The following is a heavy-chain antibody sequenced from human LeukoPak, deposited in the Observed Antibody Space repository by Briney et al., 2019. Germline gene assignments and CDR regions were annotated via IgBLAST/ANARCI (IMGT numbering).Heavy chain of an antibody. V-gene: IGHV1-8*01. J-gene: IGHJ6*03. CDR1: GYTFTSYD. D-gene: IGHD6-13*01. CDR3: ARATYSRPGDFGDYYYMDV. Sequence: ASVKVPCKASGYTFTSYDFNWVRQPTGQGLEWMGWMNPNSGNTGYAQKFQDRVTMTGNTSISTVYMELSSLRYEDTAVYYCARATYSRPGDFGDYYYMDVWGKGTTVTISS. CDR2: MNPNSGNT.